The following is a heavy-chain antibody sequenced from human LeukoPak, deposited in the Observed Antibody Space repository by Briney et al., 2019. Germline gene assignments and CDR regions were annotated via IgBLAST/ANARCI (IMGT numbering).Heavy chain of an antibody. J-gene: IGHJ5*02. CDR3: ARHSHNQVAGGWFDP. Sequence: SETLSLTCSVSGGSVSTNYWSWIRQSPEKGLEWIAYASYSGTTDYNPSLKSRLMISIDASKNQFSLKLSSVTAAGTAIYYCARHSHNQVAGGWFDPWGQGTLVTVSS. CDR1: GGSVSTNY. CDR2: ASYSGTT. D-gene: IGHD5-12*01. V-gene: IGHV4-59*08.